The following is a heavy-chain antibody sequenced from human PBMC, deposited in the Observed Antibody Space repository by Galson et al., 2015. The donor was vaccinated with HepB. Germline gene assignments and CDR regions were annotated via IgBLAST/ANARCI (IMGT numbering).Heavy chain of an antibody. D-gene: IGHD3-22*01. CDR1: GYTFTSYG. CDR2: ISAYNGNT. J-gene: IGHJ5*02. Sequence: QSGAEVKKPGASVKVSCKASGYTFTSYGISWVRQAPGQGLEWMGWISAYNGNTNYAQKFQERVTITRDMSTSTAYMELSSLRSEDTAVYYCAAGLSSSGYQGPGWFDPWGQGTLVTVSS. V-gene: IGHV1-18*01. CDR3: AAGLSSSGYQGPGWFDP.